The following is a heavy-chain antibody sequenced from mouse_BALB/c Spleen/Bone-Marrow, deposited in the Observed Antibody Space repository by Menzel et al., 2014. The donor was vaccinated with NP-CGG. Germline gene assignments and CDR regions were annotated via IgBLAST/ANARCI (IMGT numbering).Heavy chain of an antibody. CDR1: GFTFSSFG. CDR2: ISGGGSTI. CDR3: ARGVYGYVKYAMDY. J-gene: IGHJ4*01. Sequence: LVESGGGLVQPGGSRKLSCAASGFTFSSFGMHWVRQAPEKGLEWVAYISGGGSTIYYADTVKGRFTISRDNPKNTLFLQMTSLRSEDTAMYYCARGVYGYVKYAMDYWGQGTSVTVSS. D-gene: IGHD1-2*01. V-gene: IGHV5-17*02.